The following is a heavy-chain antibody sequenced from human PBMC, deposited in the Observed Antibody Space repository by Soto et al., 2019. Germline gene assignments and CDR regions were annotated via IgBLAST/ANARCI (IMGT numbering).Heavy chain of an antibody. Sequence: QVQLVESGGGVVQPGRSLRLSCAASGFTFSSYAMHWVRQAPGKGLEWVAVISYDGSNKYYADSVKGRFTISRDNSKNTLYLQMNSLRAEDTAVYYCAREWRDGYKYYYYGMDVWGQGNRVTVS. V-gene: IGHV3-30-3*01. J-gene: IGHJ6*02. CDR2: ISYDGSNK. D-gene: IGHD5-12*01. CDR1: GFTFSSYA. CDR3: AREWRDGYKYYYYGMDV.